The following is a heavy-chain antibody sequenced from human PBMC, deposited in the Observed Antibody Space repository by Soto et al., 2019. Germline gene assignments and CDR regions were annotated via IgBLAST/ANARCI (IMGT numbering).Heavy chain of an antibody. CDR2: IITISGTA. Sequence: QVQLVQSGAEVKKPGSSVKVSCKASGGTFSSYAISWVRQAPGQGLEWMGGIITISGTANYAQKFQGRVTITAYESTSTAYMELSSLRSEDTAVYYCARSQGSSTSLEIYYYYYYGMDVWGQGTTVTVSS. V-gene: IGHV1-69*01. CDR3: ARSQGSSTSLEIYYYYYYGMDV. CDR1: GGTFSSYA. D-gene: IGHD2-2*01. J-gene: IGHJ6*02.